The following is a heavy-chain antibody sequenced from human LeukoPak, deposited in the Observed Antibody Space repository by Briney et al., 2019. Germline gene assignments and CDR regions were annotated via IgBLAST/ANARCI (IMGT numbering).Heavy chain of an antibody. J-gene: IGHJ3*02. CDR1: GYTFTSYY. D-gene: IGHD2/OR15-2a*01. CDR3: ARGTTDDAFDI. CDR2: INPSGGST. V-gene: IGHV1-46*01. Sequence: ASVKVSCKASGYTFTSYYMHWVRQAPGQGLEWMGIINPSGGSTSYAQKFQGRVTMTKDTSTGTVYMELSSLRSEDTAVYYCARGTTDDAFDIWGQGTMVTVSS.